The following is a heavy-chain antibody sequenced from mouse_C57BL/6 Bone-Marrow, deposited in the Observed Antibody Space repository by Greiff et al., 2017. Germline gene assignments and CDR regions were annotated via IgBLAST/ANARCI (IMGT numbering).Heavy chain of an antibody. CDR1: GYSFTGYC. D-gene: IGHD2-12*01. CDR2: IYPYNGVS. J-gene: IGHJ4*01. CDR3: AKYSNDHWYARDY. Sequence: VQLQQSGPELVKPGASVTISCKASGYSFTGYCLHWVKQSHGNILDWLGYIYPYNGVSSYNQKFKGKATLTVDKSSSTAYMELRSLTSEAAAVYYCAKYSNDHWYARDYGGQGTSATVS. V-gene: IGHV1-31*01.